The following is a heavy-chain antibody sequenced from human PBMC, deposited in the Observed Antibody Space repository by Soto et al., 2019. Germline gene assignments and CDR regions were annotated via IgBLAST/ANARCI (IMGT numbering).Heavy chain of an antibody. CDR1: GGSISSGGYH. CDR3: ARVGYGYSSSWYYYYYGVDV. V-gene: IGHV4-39*07. D-gene: IGHD6-13*01. J-gene: IGHJ6*02. Sequence: PSETLSLTCTVSGGSISSGGYHWSWIRQPPGKGLEWIGEINHSGSTNYNPSLKSRVTISVDTSKNQFSLKLSSVTAADTAVYYCARVGYGYSSSWYYYYYGVDVWGQGTTVTVSS. CDR2: INHSGST.